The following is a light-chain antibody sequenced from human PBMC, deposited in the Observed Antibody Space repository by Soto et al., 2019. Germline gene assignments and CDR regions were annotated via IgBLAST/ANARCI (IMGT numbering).Light chain of an antibody. CDR1: QNIASRS. CDR2: ASS. CDR3: LQYRSTPYT. J-gene: IGKJ2*01. Sequence: ELVLTQSPGTLSLSPGLRATLSCRASQNIASRSVAWYQPYPGQAPRLLIYASSTRSTGIPDRFSGSGSGTDCTLTISRLEPADVEVYYCLQYRSTPYTFGQGTKPEIK. V-gene: IGKV3-20*01.